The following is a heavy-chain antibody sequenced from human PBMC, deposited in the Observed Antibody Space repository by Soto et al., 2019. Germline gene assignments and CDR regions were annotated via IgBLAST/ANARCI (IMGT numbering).Heavy chain of an antibody. CDR1: GFTFSSYA. Sequence: EVHVLESGGGLGQPGGSLRLSCAASGFTFSSYAMAWVRQAPGKGLEWVSSISGSGDRTYYADSVKGRFTISRDNSKNTLSLQMNRLRAEDTALYYCARGPYTDSSEWFDPWGQGTLVTVSS. CDR3: ARGPYTDSSEWFDP. CDR2: ISGSGDRT. D-gene: IGHD2-2*02. V-gene: IGHV3-23*01. J-gene: IGHJ5*02.